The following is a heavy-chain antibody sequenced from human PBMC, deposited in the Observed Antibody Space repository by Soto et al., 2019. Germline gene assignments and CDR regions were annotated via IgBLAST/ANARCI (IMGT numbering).Heavy chain of an antibody. Sequence: GGSLRLSCAASGFTFSSYSMNWVRQAPGKGLEWVSSISSSSSYIYYADSVKGRFTISRDNAKNSLYLQMSSLRAEDTAVYYCASFVVVVAATHALYGMDVWGQGTTVTVSS. CDR3: ASFVVVVAATHALYGMDV. CDR1: GFTFSSYS. D-gene: IGHD2-15*01. V-gene: IGHV3-21*01. J-gene: IGHJ6*02. CDR2: ISSSSSYI.